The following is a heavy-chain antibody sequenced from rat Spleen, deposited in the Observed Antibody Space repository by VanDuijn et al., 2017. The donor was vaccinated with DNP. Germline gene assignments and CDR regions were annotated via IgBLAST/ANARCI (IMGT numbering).Heavy chain of an antibody. CDR2: ISTGGGNT. V-gene: IGHV5S13*01. J-gene: IGHJ1*01. Sequence: EVQLVESGGGLVQPGRSLKLSCAASGFTFSNYGMAWVRQAPTKGLEWVASISTGGGNTYYRDSVKGRFTISRDNAKNTQDLKMDSLRSEDTATYYWATLRRVYWYFDFWGPGTMVTVSS. CDR3: ATLRRVYWYFDF. CDR1: GFTFSNYG. D-gene: IGHD1-11*01.